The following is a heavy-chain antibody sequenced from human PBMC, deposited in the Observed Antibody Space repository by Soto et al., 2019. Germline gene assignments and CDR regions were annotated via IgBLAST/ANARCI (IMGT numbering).Heavy chain of an antibody. J-gene: IGHJ4*02. CDR1: RFSLSCPS. CDR2: IVVGSGNT. CDR3: AARRDGYNAFDY. V-gene: IGHV1-58*01. D-gene: IGHD5-12*01. Sequence: GAPVEGSSKASRFSLSCPSRRWVRQARGQRLEWIGWIVVGSGNTNYAQKFQERVTITRDMSTSTAYMELSSLRSEDTAVYYCAARRDGYNAFDYWGQGTLVTVS.